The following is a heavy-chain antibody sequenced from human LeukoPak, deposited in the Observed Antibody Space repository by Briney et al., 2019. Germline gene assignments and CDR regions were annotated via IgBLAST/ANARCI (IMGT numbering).Heavy chain of an antibody. V-gene: IGHV4-59*08. CDR3: ARSLSSGWTTDFGY. CDR1: GGSISSYY. J-gene: IGHJ4*02. D-gene: IGHD6-19*01. Sequence: SETLSLTCTVSGGSISSYYWSWIRQPPGKGLEWIGYIYYSGSTNYNPSLKSRVTISEDTSKNQFSLKLTSVTAADTAVYYCARSLSSGWTTDFGYWGQGTLVTVSS. CDR2: IYYSGST.